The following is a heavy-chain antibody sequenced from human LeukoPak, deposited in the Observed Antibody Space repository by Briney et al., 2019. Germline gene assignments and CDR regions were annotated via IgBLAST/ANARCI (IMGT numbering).Heavy chain of an antibody. V-gene: IGHV3-21*01. CDR3: ARGNYDFAYDP. CDR2: FSTSGSYI. J-gene: IGHJ5*02. Sequence: GGSLRLSCAASGFILSDFDMNWVRQAPGKGLEWVSYFSTSGSYIHYADSAKGRFTISRDDAKNSLYLQLDSLTVEDTAVYFCARGNYDFAYDPWGQGTLVTVSS. CDR1: GFILSDFD. D-gene: IGHD3-3*01.